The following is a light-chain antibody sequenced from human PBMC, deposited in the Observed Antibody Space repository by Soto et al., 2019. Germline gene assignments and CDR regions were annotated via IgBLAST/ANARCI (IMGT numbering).Light chain of an antibody. Sequence: QSVLTQEPSASGTAGQGVTISCSGSDSNIGSNSVYWYQHLPKTAPKLLIYYNNQRPSGVPDRFSGSRSGTSASLAISAIRSEDEADYYCAAWDDSLRACVFGNGTKVTVL. CDR1: DSNIGSNS. CDR3: AAWDDSLRACV. CDR2: YNN. J-gene: IGLJ1*01. V-gene: IGLV1-47*02.